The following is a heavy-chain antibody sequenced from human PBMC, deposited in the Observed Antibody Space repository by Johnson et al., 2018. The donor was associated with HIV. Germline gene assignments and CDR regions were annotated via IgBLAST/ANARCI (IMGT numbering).Heavy chain of an antibody. CDR1: GFTFSSYD. V-gene: IGHV3-13*01. CDR3: ASSTVMMTDDAFDI. Sequence: VQLVESGGGVVQPGGSLRLSCAASGFTFSSYDMHWVRQVTRKGLEWVSAIGTAGDTYYPGSVKVRFTIPRENAKDSLYLQMNTLNAEDTAVYYCASSTVMMTDDAFDIWGQGTVVTVSP. CDR2: IGTAGDT. D-gene: IGHD4-11*01. J-gene: IGHJ3*02.